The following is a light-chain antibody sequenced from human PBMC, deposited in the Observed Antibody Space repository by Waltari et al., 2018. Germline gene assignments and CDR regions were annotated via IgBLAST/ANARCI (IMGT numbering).Light chain of an antibody. V-gene: IGLV5-45*03. J-gene: IGLJ2*01. Sequence: QAVLTQPSSLSASPGASASLTCTLRSGINVVTYRIYWYQQKPGSPPQYLLRYRSDSDKHQGSGVPSLFSGSKDASANAGILLISGLQSEDEADYYCVIWHSGVLIFGGGTKLTVL. CDR2: YRSDSDK. CDR3: VIWHSGVLI. CDR1: SGINVVTYR.